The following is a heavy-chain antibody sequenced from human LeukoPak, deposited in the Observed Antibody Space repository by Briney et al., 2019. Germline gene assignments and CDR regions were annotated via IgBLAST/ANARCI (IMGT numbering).Heavy chain of an antibody. V-gene: IGHV3-9*01. Sequence: PGGSLRLSCAASGFTFDYYAMHWVRQAPGKGLEWVSGISLNSVKTGYADSVKGRFIISRDNAKNSLYLQMDSLRAEDTALYYCARDAGYCDSAGCFDALDIWGQGTMVTVSS. D-gene: IGHD2-2*01. CDR1: GFTFDYYA. J-gene: IGHJ3*02. CDR2: ISLNSVKT. CDR3: ARDAGYCDSAGCFDALDI.